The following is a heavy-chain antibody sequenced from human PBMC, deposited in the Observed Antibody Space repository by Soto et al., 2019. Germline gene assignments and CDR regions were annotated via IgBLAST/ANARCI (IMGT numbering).Heavy chain of an antibody. Sequence: EVQLAQSGPEVKKPGESLKISCKGSGYSYTSNWIGWVRQMPGKGLEWVGLIHPGDSETRYSPSFQGQVIISVDKSISTAYLQWSSLKASDTAVYYCARHDGGISGTRFQHWGQGTLVTV. CDR2: IHPGDSET. CDR3: ARHDGGISGTRFQH. J-gene: IGHJ1*01. D-gene: IGHD1-20*01. V-gene: IGHV5-51*01. CDR1: GYSYTSNW.